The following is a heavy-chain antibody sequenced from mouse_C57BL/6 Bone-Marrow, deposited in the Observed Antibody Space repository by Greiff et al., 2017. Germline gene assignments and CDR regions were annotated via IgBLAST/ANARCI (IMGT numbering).Heavy chain of an antibody. CDR3: ARNGCDSPWFAY. Sequence: VKLMESGPGLVQPSQSLSIACTVSGFSLTSYGVHWVRQSPGKGLEWLGVIWSGGSTDYNAAFISRLSISKDNSKSQVFFKMNSLQADDTAIYYCARNGCDSPWFAYWGPGTLVTVSA. CDR1: GFSLTSYG. J-gene: IGHJ3*01. V-gene: IGHV2-2*01. D-gene: IGHD2-4*01. CDR2: IWSGGST.